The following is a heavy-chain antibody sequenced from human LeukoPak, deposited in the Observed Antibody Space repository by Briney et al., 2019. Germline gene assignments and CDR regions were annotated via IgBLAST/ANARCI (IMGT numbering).Heavy chain of an antibody. CDR3: AKDSDDKGDYYDSSGYPRDLDY. CDR1: GFTVSSNY. D-gene: IGHD3-22*01. V-gene: IGHV3-53*04. J-gene: IGHJ4*02. CDR2: IYSGGST. Sequence: GGSLRLSCAASGFTVSSNYMSWVRQAPGKGLEWVSVIYSGGSTYYADSVKGRFTISRHNSKNTLYLQMNSLRAEDTAVYYCAKDSDDKGDYYDSSGYPRDLDYWGQGTLVTVSS.